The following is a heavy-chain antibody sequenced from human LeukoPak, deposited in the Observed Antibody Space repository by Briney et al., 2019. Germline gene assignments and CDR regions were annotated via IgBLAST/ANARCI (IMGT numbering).Heavy chain of an antibody. CDR3: AADSRYSSGWYRYYYYGMDV. D-gene: IGHD6-19*01. J-gene: IGHJ6*02. CDR2: IVVGSGNT. V-gene: IGHV1-58*02. Sequence: SVKVSCKASGFTFTSSAMQWVRQARGQRLEWIGWIVVGSGNTNYAQKFQERVTITRDMSTSTAYMELSSLRSEDTAVYYCAADSRYSSGWYRYYYYGMDVWGQGTTVTVSS. CDR1: GFTFTSSA.